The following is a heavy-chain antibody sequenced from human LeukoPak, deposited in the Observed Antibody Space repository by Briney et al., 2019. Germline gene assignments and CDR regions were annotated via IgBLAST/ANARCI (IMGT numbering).Heavy chain of an antibody. Sequence: GASVKVSCKASGYTFTSYDINWVRQATGRGLEWMGWMNPNSGNTGYAQKFQGRVTMTRNTSISTAYMELSSLRSEDTAVYYCARGPGCSSTSCYKWFDPWGQGTLVTVSS. CDR3: ARGPGCSSTSCYKWFDP. J-gene: IGHJ5*02. V-gene: IGHV1-8*01. CDR2: MNPNSGNT. CDR1: GYTFTSYD. D-gene: IGHD2-2*02.